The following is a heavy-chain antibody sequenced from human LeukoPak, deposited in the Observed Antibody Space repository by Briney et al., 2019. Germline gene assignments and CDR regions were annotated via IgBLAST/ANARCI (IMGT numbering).Heavy chain of an antibody. V-gene: IGHV3-21*01. CDR3: ARDNTAMDSFDY. Sequence: GGSLRLSCAASGFTFSSYSMNWVRQAPGKGLEWVSSISSSSSYIYYADSVKGRFTISRDNAKNSLYLQMNSLRAEDTAVYCCARDNTAMDSFDYWGQGTLVTVSS. CDR2: ISSSSSYI. J-gene: IGHJ4*02. CDR1: GFTFSSYS. D-gene: IGHD5-18*01.